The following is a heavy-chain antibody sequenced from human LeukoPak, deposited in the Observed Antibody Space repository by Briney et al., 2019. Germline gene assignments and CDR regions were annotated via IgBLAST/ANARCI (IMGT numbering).Heavy chain of an antibody. CDR3: ARDKTTPLSSSWYDY. Sequence: GGSLRLSCAASGFTFSTYAMSWVRQAPGKGLEWVTSISSSSSYIYYADSVKGRFTISRDNAKNSLYLQMDSLRAEDTAVYYCARDKTTPLSSSWYDYWGQGTLVTVSS. CDR1: GFTFSTYA. D-gene: IGHD6-13*01. CDR2: ISSSSSYI. J-gene: IGHJ4*02. V-gene: IGHV3-21*01.